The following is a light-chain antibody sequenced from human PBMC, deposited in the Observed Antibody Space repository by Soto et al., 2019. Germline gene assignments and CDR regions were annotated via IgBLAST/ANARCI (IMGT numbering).Light chain of an antibody. J-gene: IGLJ2*01. CDR3: SSYTSSNTLL. Sequence: QSALTQPASVSGSPGPSITISCTGTSSDVGGYNYVSWYQQHPGKAPKVMLYEVTKRPSGVSNRFSGSKSGNTASLTISGLQAEDEAHYYCSSYTSSNTLLFGGGTQLTVL. CDR1: SSDVGGYNY. V-gene: IGLV2-14*01. CDR2: EVT.